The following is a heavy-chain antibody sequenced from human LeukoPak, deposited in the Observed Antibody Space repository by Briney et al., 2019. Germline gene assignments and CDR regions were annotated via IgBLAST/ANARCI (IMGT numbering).Heavy chain of an antibody. CDR3: VKDRRTEAYGMEV. Sequence: PGRSLRLSCAASGFTFSTYAMHWVRQAPGKGLDWVAVISYDGSKMYYADSVKGRFTISRDNSKNTLYLQMNSLRTEDTAVYYCVKDRRTEAYGMEVWGQGTTVTVSS. J-gene: IGHJ6*02. D-gene: IGHD1-14*01. CDR2: ISYDGSKM. V-gene: IGHV3-30*04. CDR1: GFTFSTYA.